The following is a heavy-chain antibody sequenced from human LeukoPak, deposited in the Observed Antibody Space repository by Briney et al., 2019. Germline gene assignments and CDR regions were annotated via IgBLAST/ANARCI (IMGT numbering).Heavy chain of an antibody. V-gene: IGHV3-53*01. J-gene: IGHJ4*02. CDR2: NSGGTI. D-gene: IGHD3-22*01. CDR3: AKGNTMIVVVSDY. Sequence: GGSLRLSCAASGFSVRTNYMSWVRQAPGKGLEWVSVNSGGTIRYADSVKGRFTISRDNSKNTLYLQMNSLRAEDTAVYYCAKGNTMIVVVSDYWGQGTLVTVSS. CDR1: GFSVRTNY.